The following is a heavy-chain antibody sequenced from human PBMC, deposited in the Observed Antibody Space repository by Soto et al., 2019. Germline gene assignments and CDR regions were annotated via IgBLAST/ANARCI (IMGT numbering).Heavy chain of an antibody. CDR2: IYPTDSDT. Sequence: PGESLKISCSGSGYSFANYWIGWVRQMPGKGLEWMGIIYPTDSDTRYSPPFQGQVTISADKSISTAYLQWNSLKASDTAIYFCARGDSSDYSTATPADYWGQGTRVTVSS. D-gene: IGHD3-22*01. CDR3: ARGDSSDYSTATPADY. V-gene: IGHV5-51*01. J-gene: IGHJ4*02. CDR1: GYSFANYW.